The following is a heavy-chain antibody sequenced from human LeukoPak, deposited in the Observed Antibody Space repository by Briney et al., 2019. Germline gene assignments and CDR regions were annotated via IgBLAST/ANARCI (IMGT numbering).Heavy chain of an antibody. Sequence: SETLSLTCTVSGGSISSYYWSWIRQPPGKGLEWIGYIYYSGSTNYNPSLKSRVTISVDTSKNQFSLKLSSVTAADTAVYYCAKGRDYYDSSGYYYEGTIVDYWGQGTLVTVSS. CDR2: IYYSGST. CDR1: GGSISSYY. D-gene: IGHD3-22*01. J-gene: IGHJ4*02. CDR3: AKGRDYYDSSGYYYEGTIVDY. V-gene: IGHV4-59*01.